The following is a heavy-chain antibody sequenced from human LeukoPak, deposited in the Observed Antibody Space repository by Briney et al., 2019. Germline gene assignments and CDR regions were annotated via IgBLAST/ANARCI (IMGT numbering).Heavy chain of an antibody. D-gene: IGHD6-13*01. J-gene: IGHJ4*02. Sequence: GESLKISCQDSGYSFTSYWLGWVRQMSGKGLEWMGIIYPADSDTIYSPSFQGRVTISADKSINTAYLQWSSLKASDTATYYCAMTPPEYGSSWYYWGQGTLVTVSS. CDR1: GYSFTSYW. CDR2: IYPADSDT. CDR3: AMTPPEYGSSWYY. V-gene: IGHV5-51*01.